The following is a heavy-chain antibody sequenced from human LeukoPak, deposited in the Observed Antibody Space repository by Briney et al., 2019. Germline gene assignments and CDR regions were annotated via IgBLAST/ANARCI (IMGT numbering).Heavy chain of an antibody. Sequence: ASVKVSCKASGGTFSSYAISWVRQAPGQRLEWMGWINAGNGNTKYSQKFQGRVTITRDTSASTAYMELSSLRSEDTAVYYCARVRAAAVQYYFDYWGQGTLVTVSS. V-gene: IGHV1-3*01. J-gene: IGHJ4*02. CDR2: INAGNGNT. CDR3: ARVRAAAVQYYFDY. CDR1: GGTFSSYA. D-gene: IGHD6-13*01.